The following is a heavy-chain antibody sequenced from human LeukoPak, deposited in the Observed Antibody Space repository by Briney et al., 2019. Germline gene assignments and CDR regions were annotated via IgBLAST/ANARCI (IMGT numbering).Heavy chain of an antibody. CDR1: GFTFSSYA. CDR3: AKDPRAVLMVYAFDY. CDR2: ISGSGGST. D-gene: IGHD2-8*01. J-gene: IGHJ4*02. Sequence: GGSLRLSCAASGFTFSSYAMSWVRQAPGKGLEWVSAISGSGGSTYYADSVKGRFTISRDNSKNTLYLQMNSLRAEDTAVYYCAKDPRAVLMVYAFDYWGQGTLVTVSS. V-gene: IGHV3-23*01.